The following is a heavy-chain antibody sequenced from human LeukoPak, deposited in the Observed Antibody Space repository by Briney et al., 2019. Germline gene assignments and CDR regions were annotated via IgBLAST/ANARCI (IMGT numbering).Heavy chain of an antibody. V-gene: IGHV3-23*01. CDR3: AKVRSGYSYGSPGFPYYYYMDV. CDR1: GFTFSSYA. D-gene: IGHD5-18*01. J-gene: IGHJ6*03. CDR2: ISDSGGST. Sequence: PGGSLRLSCAASGFTFSSYAMSWVRQAPGKGLEWVSAISDSGGSTYYADSVKGRFTISRDNSKNTLYLQMNSLRAEDTAVYYCAKVRSGYSYGSPGFPYYYYMDVWGKGTTVTVSS.